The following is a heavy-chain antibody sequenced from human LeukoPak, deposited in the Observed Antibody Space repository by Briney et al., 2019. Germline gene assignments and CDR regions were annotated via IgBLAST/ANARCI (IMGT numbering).Heavy chain of an antibody. D-gene: IGHD1-26*01. J-gene: IGHJ4*02. CDR2: IKQDGRAK. CDR1: GFTFTCCW. V-gene: IGHV3-7*01. CDR3: ARVPGRTRYFDS. Sequence: GGSLRLSCAASGFTFTCCWMSWVRQTPGKGLEWVASIKQDGRAKFYADSVKGRFTISRDNAKNSLYLQVNSLRAEDTAVYYCARVPGRTRYFDSWGQGILVTVSS.